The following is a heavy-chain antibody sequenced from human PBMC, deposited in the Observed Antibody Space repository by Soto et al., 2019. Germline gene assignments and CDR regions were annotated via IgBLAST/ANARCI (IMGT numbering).Heavy chain of an antibody. Sequence: QVQLVQSGSEVKKPGSSVRVSCKTSGGTFSIYTISWVRQAPGQGLEWMGRVLPFLDITSYSQRFQGRVTITADRSPTPAYMELSSLRSEDTAVYYCARDRDNSNWPNFDSWGQGTLVTVSS. CDR2: VLPFLDIT. CDR1: GGTFSIYT. J-gene: IGHJ4*02. CDR3: ARDRDNSNWPNFDS. D-gene: IGHD6-13*01. V-gene: IGHV1-69*02.